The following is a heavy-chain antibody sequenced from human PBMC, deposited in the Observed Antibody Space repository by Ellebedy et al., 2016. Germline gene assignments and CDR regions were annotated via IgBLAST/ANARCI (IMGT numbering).Heavy chain of an antibody. V-gene: IGHV3-30*14. D-gene: IGHD2-15*01. CDR1: GFTFSSYA. CDR3: ARAPPQWWLVDY. J-gene: IGHJ4*02. Sequence: GESLKISCAASGFTFSSYAMHWVRQAPGKGLEWVAVISYDGSNKYYIDSVKGRFSISRDNSKNTLYLQMNSLRAEDTAVYYCARAPPQWWLVDYWGQGTLVTVSS. CDR2: ISYDGSNK.